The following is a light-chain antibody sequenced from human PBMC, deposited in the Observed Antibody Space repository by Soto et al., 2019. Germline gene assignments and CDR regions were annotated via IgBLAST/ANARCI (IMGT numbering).Light chain of an antibody. J-gene: IGKJ4*01. V-gene: IGKV1-5*01. CDR2: EAS. CDR3: QQYTIFPLT. Sequence: DIQMTQSPSTLSASVGDRVTITCRASQSISSWLAWYQQKPGKAPKLLIHEASRLESGVPSRFSGSESGTEFTLTISGLHPEDFATYYCQQYTIFPLTFGGGTRVEIK. CDR1: QSISSW.